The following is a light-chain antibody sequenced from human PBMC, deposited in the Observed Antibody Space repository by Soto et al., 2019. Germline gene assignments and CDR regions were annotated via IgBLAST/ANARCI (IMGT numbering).Light chain of an antibody. V-gene: IGKV3-20*01. CDR2: GAS. Sequence: EIVLPQSPATLSVSPGERSTLSCRASHSVSSNLAWYQQKPGQAPRLLIYGASTRATGFPDRFSGSGSGTDFTLTISRLEPEDFGVYYCQQYGSSYWTFGQGTKVDIK. CDR1: HSVSSN. CDR3: QQYGSSYWT. J-gene: IGKJ1*01.